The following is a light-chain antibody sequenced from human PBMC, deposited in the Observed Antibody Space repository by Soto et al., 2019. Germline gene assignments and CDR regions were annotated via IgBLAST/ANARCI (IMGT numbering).Light chain of an antibody. J-gene: IGKJ5*01. CDR2: DAS. CDR1: ESVGSF. Sequence: EIVMTQSPATLSVSPGERGTLSCRASESVGSFLAWYRQKPGQAPRLLIFDASNRATGIPVRFSGSGSGTDFTLTISSLEPEDFAVYYCQQRSSWPPTFGQGTRLEIK. V-gene: IGKV3-11*01. CDR3: QQRSSWPPT.